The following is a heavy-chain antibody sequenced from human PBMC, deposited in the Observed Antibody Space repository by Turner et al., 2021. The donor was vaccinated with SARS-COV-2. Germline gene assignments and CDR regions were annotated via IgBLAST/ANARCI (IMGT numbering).Heavy chain of an antibody. J-gene: IGHJ3*02. Sequence: QVQLQESGPRLVKPSETLSLTCTVSGDSISRYYWSWVRQPAGKGLEWIGRYYVDGSFSYNSSVKSRVTMSIDPSESQFSLKMSSVTAADTAVYYCASTVWLRGAFDIWGQGTMVTVSS. D-gene: IGHD5-18*01. CDR1: GDSISRYY. CDR2: YYVDGSF. CDR3: ASTVWLRGAFDI. V-gene: IGHV4-4*07.